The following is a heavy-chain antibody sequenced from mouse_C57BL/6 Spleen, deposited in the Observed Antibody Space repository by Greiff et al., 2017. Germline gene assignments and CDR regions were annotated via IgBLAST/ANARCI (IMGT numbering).Heavy chain of an antibody. CDR3: AKIYYDYDEDYAMDY. J-gene: IGHJ4*01. CDR2: IYPGDGDT. Sequence: QVQLQQSGAELVKPGASVKISCKASGYAFSSYWMNWVQQRPGKGLEWIGQIYPGDGDTNYNGKFKGKDTLTADKSSSTAYMQLSSLTSEDSAVYFCAKIYYDYDEDYAMDYWGQGTSVTVSS. V-gene: IGHV1-80*01. CDR1: GYAFSSYW. D-gene: IGHD2-4*01.